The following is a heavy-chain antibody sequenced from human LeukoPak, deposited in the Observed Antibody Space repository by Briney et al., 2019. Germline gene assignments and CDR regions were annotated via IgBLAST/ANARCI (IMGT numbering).Heavy chain of an antibody. CDR2: IIPIFGTA. Sequence: ASVKVSCKASGYTFTSYAISWVRQAPGQGLEWMGGIIPIFGTANYAQKFQGRVTITADESTSTAYMELSSLRSEDTAVYYCARGALFRKGVYGMDVWGQGTTVTVSS. CDR1: GYTFTSYA. CDR3: ARGALFRKGVYGMDV. D-gene: IGHD1-14*01. V-gene: IGHV1-69*13. J-gene: IGHJ6*02.